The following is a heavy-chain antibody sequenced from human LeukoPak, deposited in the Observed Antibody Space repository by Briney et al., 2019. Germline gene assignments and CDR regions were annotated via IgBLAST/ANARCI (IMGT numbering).Heavy chain of an antibody. CDR2: IYPGDSDT. CDR3: ARGSIAAAGQVDY. J-gene: IGHJ4*02. V-gene: IGHV5-51*01. CDR1: GYSFSSYW. D-gene: IGHD6-13*01. Sequence: GESLKISCKGSGYSFSSYWIAWVRQMPGKGLEWMGIIYPGDSDTRYSPSFQGQVTISADKSISTAYLQWSSLKASDTAMYYCARGSIAAAGQVDYWGQGTLVTVSS.